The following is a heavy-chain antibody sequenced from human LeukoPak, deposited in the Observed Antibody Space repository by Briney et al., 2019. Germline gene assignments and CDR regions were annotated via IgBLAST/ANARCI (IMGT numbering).Heavy chain of an antibody. CDR3: VRDFRFLEDY. J-gene: IGHJ4*02. Sequence: GGSLRLSGAASGFTFSTYWRTWVRQAPGKGREWVANIKQDGSEKYFVDSVKGRFTIARDNAKNSLYLQMNSLRAEDTAVHYCVRDFRFLEDYWGQGTLVTVSS. CDR1: GFTFSTYW. V-gene: IGHV3-7*01. CDR2: IKQDGSEK. D-gene: IGHD3-3*01.